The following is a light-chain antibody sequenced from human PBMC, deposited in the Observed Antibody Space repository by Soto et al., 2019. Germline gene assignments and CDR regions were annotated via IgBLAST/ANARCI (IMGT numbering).Light chain of an antibody. V-gene: IGKV1-12*01. CDR2: AAS. J-gene: IGKJ3*01. CDR3: QQSFSTPRT. Sequence: DIQTTQSPSYVSAFIEDRVTITCRASQSISSWLAWYQQKPGKAPKLLIYAASSLQTGVPSRFSGSGSGTDFTLTISSLQPEDFATYYCQQSFSTPRTFGPGTKVDIK. CDR1: QSISSW.